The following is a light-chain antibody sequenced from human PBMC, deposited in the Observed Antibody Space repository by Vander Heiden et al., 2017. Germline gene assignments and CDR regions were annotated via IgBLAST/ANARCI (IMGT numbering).Light chain of an antibody. CDR2: DNN. Sequence: QSVLTQPPSVSAAPGQKVTISCSGGSSNIGYNSVSWYQQLPGTAPKFLIYDNNKRPSGIPDRFSGSKSGTSATLDITGLQTWDEAGYYCGAWDSSLSVVLFGGGTKLTVL. V-gene: IGLV1-51*01. CDR3: GAWDSSLSVVL. CDR1: SSNIGYNS. J-gene: IGLJ3*02.